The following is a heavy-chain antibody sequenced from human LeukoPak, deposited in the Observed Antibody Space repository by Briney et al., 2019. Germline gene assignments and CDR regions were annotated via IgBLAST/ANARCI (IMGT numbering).Heavy chain of an antibody. Sequence: YPSETLSLTCTVSGGSISSSSYYWGWIRQPPGKGLEWIGSIYYSGSTYYNPSLKSRITISVDTSKNHFSLKLNSVTAADTALYYCARIAGDFIVAVPADKYYYYMDVWGKGTTVTVSS. CDR3: ARIAGDFIVAVPADKYYYYMDV. J-gene: IGHJ6*03. CDR1: GGSISSSSYY. D-gene: IGHD2-2*01. CDR2: IYYSGST. V-gene: IGHV4-39*02.